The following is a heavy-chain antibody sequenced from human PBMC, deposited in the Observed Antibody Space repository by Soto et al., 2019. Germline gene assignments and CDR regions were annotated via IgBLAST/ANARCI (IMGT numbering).Heavy chain of an antibody. Sequence: ASVKVSCKASGYTFTGYYMHWVRQAPGQGLEWMGWINPNSGGTNYAQKFQGWVTMTRDTSISTAYMELSRLRSDDTAVYYCARGNSSGYYYVDYWGQGTLVTVSS. CDR3: ARGNSSGYYYVDY. D-gene: IGHD3-22*01. CDR2: INPNSGGT. J-gene: IGHJ4*02. V-gene: IGHV1-2*04. CDR1: GYTFTGYY.